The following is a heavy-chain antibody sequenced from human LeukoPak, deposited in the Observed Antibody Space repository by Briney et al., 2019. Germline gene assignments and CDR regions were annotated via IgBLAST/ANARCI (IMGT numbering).Heavy chain of an antibody. CDR2: INAGNGNT. CDR3: ARDPFVVVPAAMDYYYYGMDV. Sequence: ASVKVSCKASGYTFTSYAMHWVRQAPGQRLEWMGWINAGNGNTKYSQKFQGRVTITRDTSASTAYMELSSLRSEDTAVYYCARDPFVVVPAAMDYYYYGMDVWGQGTTVTVSS. J-gene: IGHJ6*02. CDR1: GYTFTSYA. V-gene: IGHV1-3*01. D-gene: IGHD2-2*01.